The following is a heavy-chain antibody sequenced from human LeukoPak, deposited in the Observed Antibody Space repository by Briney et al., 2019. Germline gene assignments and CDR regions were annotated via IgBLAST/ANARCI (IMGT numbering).Heavy chain of an antibody. D-gene: IGHD4-17*01. CDR3: ARDPNGDYVGAFEM. CDR2: IRSGGGDT. Sequence: PVGSLILSCAASGFTFSNYAMIWVRQAPGRGLEWVSGIRSGGGDTLYAESGKGRFTIYRDNSKNTLFLQMNNMRAEDTAVYYCARDPNGDYVGAFEMWGPGTKVTVS. J-gene: IGHJ3*02. V-gene: IGHV3-23*01. CDR1: GFTFSNYA.